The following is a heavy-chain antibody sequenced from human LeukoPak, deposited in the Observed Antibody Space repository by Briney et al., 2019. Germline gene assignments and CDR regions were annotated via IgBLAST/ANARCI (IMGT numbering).Heavy chain of an antibody. CDR3: ARVVGPVGLETESDY. Sequence: SVKVSCKASGGTFSSYAISWVRQAPGQGLEWMGGIIPIFGTANYAQKFQGRVTVTADESTSTAYMELSSLRSEDTAVYYCARVVGPVGLETESDYWGQGTLVTVSS. CDR2: IIPIFGTA. D-gene: IGHD1-26*01. CDR1: GGTFSSYA. V-gene: IGHV1-69*13. J-gene: IGHJ4*02.